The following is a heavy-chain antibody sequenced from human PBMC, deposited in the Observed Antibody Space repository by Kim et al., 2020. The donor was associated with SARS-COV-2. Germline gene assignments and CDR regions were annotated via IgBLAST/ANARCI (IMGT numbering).Heavy chain of an antibody. Sequence: GGSLRLSCAASGFTFSIYSIDWVRRAPGKGLEWIIYISSTSRNIYYADSMKGRFHVSRDNAETSVYLQRDSLTDEDTAIYYCARVGPSGYTVHYWGQGTPVTVSS. CDR1: GFTFSIYS. V-gene: IGHV3-48*02. J-gene: IGHJ4*02. CDR3: ARVGPSGYTVHY. D-gene: IGHD2-2*02. CDR2: ISSTSRNI.